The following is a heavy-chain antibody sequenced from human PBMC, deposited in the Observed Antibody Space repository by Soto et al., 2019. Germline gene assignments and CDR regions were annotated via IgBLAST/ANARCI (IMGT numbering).Heavy chain of an antibody. V-gene: IGHV5-10-1*01. CDR3: ARLAVAGPNLPH. CDR2: IGPSDSYT. D-gene: IGHD6-19*01. J-gene: IGHJ4*02. CDR1: GYSFTSYW. Sequence: PGESLKISCKGSGYSFTSYWISWVRQMPGKGLGWMGRIGPSDSYTNYSPSFQGHVTISADKSISTAYLQWSSLKASDTAMYYCARLAVAGPNLPHWGQGTLATVSS.